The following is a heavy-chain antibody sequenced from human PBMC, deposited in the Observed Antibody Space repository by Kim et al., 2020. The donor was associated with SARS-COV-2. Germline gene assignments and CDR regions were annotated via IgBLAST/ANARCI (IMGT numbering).Heavy chain of an antibody. D-gene: IGHD3-10*01. Sequence: SQTLSLTCAISGDSVSSNSAAWNWIRQSPSRGLEWLGRTYYRSKWYNDYAVSVKSRITINPDTSKNQFSLQLNSVTPEDTAVYYCARDVVHMVRGVISSDAFDIWGQGTMVTVSS. CDR2: TYYRSKWYN. CDR3: ARDVVHMVRGVISSDAFDI. J-gene: IGHJ3*02. V-gene: IGHV6-1*01. CDR1: GDSVSSNSAA.